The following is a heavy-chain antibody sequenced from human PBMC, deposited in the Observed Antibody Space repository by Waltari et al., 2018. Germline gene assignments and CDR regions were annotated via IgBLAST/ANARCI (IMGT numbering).Heavy chain of an antibody. CDR3: ARDLLRYCSGGSCYGHFDY. CDR1: GFTCSSYA. Sequence: QVQLVESGGGVVQPGRSLRLSCAASGFTCSSYAMHWVRRASGKGLEWVAVISYDGSNKYYADSVKGRFTISRDNSKNTLYLQMNSLRAEDTAVYYCARDLLRYCSGGSCYGHFDYWGQGTLVTVSS. J-gene: IGHJ4*02. D-gene: IGHD2-15*01. V-gene: IGHV3-30*16. CDR2: ISYDGSNK.